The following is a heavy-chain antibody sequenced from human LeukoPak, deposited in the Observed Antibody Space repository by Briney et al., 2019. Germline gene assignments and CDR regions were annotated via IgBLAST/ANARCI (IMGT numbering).Heavy chain of an antibody. J-gene: IGHJ4*02. CDR3: ARAHPDYDFWSGYYWGYFDY. Sequence: SETLSLTCAVYGGSFSGYYWSWIRQPPGKGLEWIGEINHSGSTNYNPSLKSRVTISVDTSKNQFSLKLSSVTAADTAVYYCARAHPDYDFWSGYYWGYFDYWGQGTLVTVSS. D-gene: IGHD3-3*01. CDR2: INHSGST. V-gene: IGHV4-34*01. CDR1: GGSFSGYY.